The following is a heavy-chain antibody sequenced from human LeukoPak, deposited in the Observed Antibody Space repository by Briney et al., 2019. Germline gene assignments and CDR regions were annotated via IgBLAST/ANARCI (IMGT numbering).Heavy chain of an antibody. Sequence: SETLSLTCTVSGGSISSYYWSWIRQPPGKGLEWIGYIYYSGSTNYNPSLKSRITISVDTSKNQFSLKLSSVTAADTAVYYCARGYSSFDYWGQGTLVTVSS. V-gene: IGHV4-59*01. CDR3: ARGYSSFDY. CDR2: IYYSGST. CDR1: GGSISSYY. D-gene: IGHD6-13*01. J-gene: IGHJ4*02.